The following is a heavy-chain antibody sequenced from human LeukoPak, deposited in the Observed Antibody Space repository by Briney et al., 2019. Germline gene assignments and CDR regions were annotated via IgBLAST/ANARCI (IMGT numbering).Heavy chain of an antibody. CDR2: IYYHENT. J-gene: IGHJ4*02. Sequence: GSLRLSCAASGFTFSSFSMNWVRQAPGKGLEWIGSIYYHENTYYNSSLKSRVTISVDTSKNQFSLKLNSVTAADTAVYFCARRAYSTAYWKHFDSWGQGTPVTVSS. V-gene: IGHV4-39*01. D-gene: IGHD1-1*01. CDR1: GFTFSSFSMN. CDR3: ARRAYSTAYWKHFDS.